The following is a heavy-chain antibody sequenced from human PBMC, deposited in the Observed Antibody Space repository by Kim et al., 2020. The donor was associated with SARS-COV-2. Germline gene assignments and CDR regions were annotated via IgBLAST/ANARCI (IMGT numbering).Heavy chain of an antibody. J-gene: IGHJ5*02. V-gene: IGHV4-39*01. CDR3: ATHEEALNWFDP. CDR2: IHYSGRA. CDR1: GGSISSNSRY. Sequence: SETLSLTCTVSGGSISSNSRYWDWIRQPPGKPLEWIGNIHYSGRARYNPSLQSRVTLFVDTSKNQFSLRLTSVTAADTAIYYCATHEEALNWFDPWGRG.